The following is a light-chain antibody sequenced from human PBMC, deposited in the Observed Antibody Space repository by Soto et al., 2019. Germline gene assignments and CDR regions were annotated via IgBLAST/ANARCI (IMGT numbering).Light chain of an antibody. V-gene: IGLV1-44*01. CDR1: SSNIGSNT. Sequence: QSALTQPPSASGTPGQRVTISCSGSSSNIGSNTVTWYQQLPGTAPKLLIYSNNQRPSGVPDRFSGSKSGTSASLAISGLQSEDEADYYCAAWDDSLNGDWVFGGGTKLTVL. CDR2: SNN. CDR3: AAWDDSLNGDWV. J-gene: IGLJ3*02.